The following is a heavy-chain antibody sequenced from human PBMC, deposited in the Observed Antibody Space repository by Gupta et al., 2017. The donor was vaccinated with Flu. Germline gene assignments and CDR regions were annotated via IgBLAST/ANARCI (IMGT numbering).Heavy chain of an antibody. CDR3: ARSWDRRDAFDI. D-gene: IGHD1-26*01. CDR2: ISSSSSYI. J-gene: IGHJ3*02. CDR1: GFSFRNYY. Sequence: EVQLVESGGGLVKPGGSLRLSCAASGFSFRNYYMNWVRQGPGKGLECVSSISSSSSYIYYADSVKCRFTIARDNAENSLYLQMNSLRAEDMAVFYCARSWDRRDAFDIWGQGTMVTVSS. V-gene: IGHV3-21*01.